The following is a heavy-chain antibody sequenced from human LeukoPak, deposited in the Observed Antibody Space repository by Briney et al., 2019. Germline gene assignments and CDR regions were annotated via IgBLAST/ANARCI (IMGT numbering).Heavy chain of an antibody. CDR3: ARDRSGLNYFDY. CDR2: IYYSGST. CDR1: GGSISSYY. V-gene: IGHV4-59*01. Sequence: SETLSLTCTVSGGSISSYYWSWIRQPPGKGLEWIGYIYYSGSTNYNPSLKSRVTISVDTSKNQFSLKLSSMTAADTAVYYCARDRSGLNYFDYWGQGTLVTVSS. J-gene: IGHJ4*02. D-gene: IGHD6-19*01.